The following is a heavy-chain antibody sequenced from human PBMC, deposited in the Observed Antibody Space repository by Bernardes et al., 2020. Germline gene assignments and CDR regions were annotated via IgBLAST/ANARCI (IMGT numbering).Heavy chain of an antibody. CDR2: ISASNGNT. V-gene: IGHV1-18*01. J-gene: IGHJ3*02. CDR3: ARGCTNGVCYRSPDAFDI. CDR1: GYTFTSYD. D-gene: IGHD2-8*01. Sequence: ASVKVSCKPSGYTFTSYDINWVRQAPGQGLEWMGRISASNGNTNYAQKVQGRVTMTTDTSTSTAYMELRSLSSVTAADTAVYYCARGCTNGVCYRSPDAFDIWGQGTMVTVSS.